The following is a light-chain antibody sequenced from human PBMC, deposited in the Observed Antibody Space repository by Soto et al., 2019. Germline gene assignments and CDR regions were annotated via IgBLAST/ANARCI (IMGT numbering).Light chain of an antibody. CDR1: LDIRGH. Sequence: IVMTQSPATLSVSPRERAALSCTASLDIRGHVAWYQQKPGHAHKFHISAASARATAMPARFRAYGTVTEFTLTIICLQSEDSATNYCQQYQSWPTWTFGQVTKVDIK. V-gene: IGKV3-15*01. CDR3: QQYQSWPTWT. J-gene: IGKJ1*01. CDR2: AAS.